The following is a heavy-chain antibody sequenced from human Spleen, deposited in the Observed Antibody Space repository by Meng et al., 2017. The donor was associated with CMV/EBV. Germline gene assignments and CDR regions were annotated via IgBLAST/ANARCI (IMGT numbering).Heavy chain of an antibody. J-gene: IGHJ5*02. CDR1: GYTFTTYY. D-gene: IGHD3-3*01. CDR2: INPSAGST. V-gene: IGHV1-46*01. CDR3: ARDVNDFWSGSNWFDP. Sequence: ASVKVSCKASGYTFTTYYVHWVRQAPGQGPEWMGIINPSAGSTTYTQNFQGRVTITRNTSISTAYMELSSLRSEDTAVYYCARDVNDFWSGSNWFDPWGQGTLVTVSS.